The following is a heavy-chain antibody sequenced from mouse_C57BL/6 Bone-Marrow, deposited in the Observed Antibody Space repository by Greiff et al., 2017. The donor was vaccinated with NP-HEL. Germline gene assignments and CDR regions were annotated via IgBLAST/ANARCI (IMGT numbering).Heavy chain of an antibody. CDR1: GYTFTSYW. D-gene: IGHD2-4*01. V-gene: IGHV1-69*01. Sequence: QVQLQQPGAELVMPGASVKLSCKASGYTFTSYWMHWVKKRPGQGLEWIGEIDPSDSYTNYNQKFKGKSTLTVDKSSSTAYMQLISLTSEDSAVYYCAIYYDYDESFFDYWGQGPTLTVSS. CDR2: IDPSDSYT. J-gene: IGHJ2*01. CDR3: AIYYDYDESFFDY.